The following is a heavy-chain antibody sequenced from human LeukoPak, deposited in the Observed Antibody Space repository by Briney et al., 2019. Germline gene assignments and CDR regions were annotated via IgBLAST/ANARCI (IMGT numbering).Heavy chain of an antibody. CDR3: ARIGSSSDY. D-gene: IGHD6-6*01. Sequence: SETLSLTCAVYGGSFSGYYWSWIRQPPGKGLEWIGEINHSGSTNYNPSLKSRITISVDTSKNQFSLKLSSVTAADTAVYYCARIGSSSDYCGQGTLVTVSS. V-gene: IGHV4-34*01. CDR2: INHSGST. CDR1: GGSFSGYY. J-gene: IGHJ4*02.